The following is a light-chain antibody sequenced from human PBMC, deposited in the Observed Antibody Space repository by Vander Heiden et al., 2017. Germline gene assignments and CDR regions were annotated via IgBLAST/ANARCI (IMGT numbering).Light chain of an antibody. CDR3: QQRSNWQFT. CDR1: QSVSSY. V-gene: IGKV3-11*01. J-gene: IGKJ3*01. CDR2: DAS. Sequence: EIVLTQSPATLSLSPGERATLSCRASQSVSSYLAWYQQKPGQAPRLLIYDASNRATGIPARFSGSGSGKDFTLTISSLEPEDFAVYYCQQRSNWQFTFGPGTKVDIK.